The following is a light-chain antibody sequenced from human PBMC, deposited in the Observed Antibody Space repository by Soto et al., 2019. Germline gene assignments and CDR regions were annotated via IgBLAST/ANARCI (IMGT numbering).Light chain of an antibody. Sequence: DIQMTQSPSSLSASVGDRVTITCRASQSISTFLNWYQQQPGKAPKLLIYAASSLQSGVPSRFSGSGSGADFTLTIGILQPEDFATYYCQQSYSLPRTFGHGTKVEVK. J-gene: IGKJ1*01. CDR1: QSISTF. V-gene: IGKV1-39*01. CDR3: QQSYSLPRT. CDR2: AAS.